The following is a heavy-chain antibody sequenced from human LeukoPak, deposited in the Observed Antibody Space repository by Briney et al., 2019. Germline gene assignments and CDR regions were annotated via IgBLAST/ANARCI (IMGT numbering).Heavy chain of an antibody. V-gene: IGHV4-39*01. CDR1: GRSISSGSYY. CDR3: ARHPPRDGSAFDY. J-gene: IGHJ4*02. Sequence: SDTLSLTCTVSGRSISSGSYYWGWIRQPPGNGLEWIVSMYYSGTTFYSPSLKSRVTISVDTSKNQLSLKLGSVTAADTPVYYCARHPPRDGSAFDYWGQGTLVTVSS. CDR2: MYYSGTT.